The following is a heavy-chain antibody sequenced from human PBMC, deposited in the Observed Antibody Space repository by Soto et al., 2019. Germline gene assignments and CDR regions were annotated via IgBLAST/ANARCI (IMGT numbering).Heavy chain of an antibody. J-gene: IGHJ4*02. Sequence: QVQLVQSGAEVKKPGSSVKVSCTASGGTFSRYGFTWVRQAPGQGFQWMGGIIPIFGTTHYEQNFQGRLSIAADESTSTVYMELGSLRSDDTAIYFCARTSCQWEALHYVDFWGQGTLVTVSS. CDR3: ARTSCQWEALHYVDF. D-gene: IGHD1-26*01. CDR2: IIPIFGTT. V-gene: IGHV1-69*01. CDR1: GGTFSRYG.